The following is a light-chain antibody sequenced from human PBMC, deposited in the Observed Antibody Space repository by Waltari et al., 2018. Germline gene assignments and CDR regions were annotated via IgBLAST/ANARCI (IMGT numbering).Light chain of an antibody. Sequence: SSELTQGPAVSVALGQTVRITCQGDSLRSSYASWYQQKPGQALVLVFYGKDNRPSGVPDRFSGSSSGNTASLTITGARAEDEADYYCNSRDSSGTHVVFGGGTKLTVL. CDR3: NSRDSSGTHVV. J-gene: IGLJ2*01. CDR2: GKD. V-gene: IGLV3-19*01. CDR1: SLRSSY.